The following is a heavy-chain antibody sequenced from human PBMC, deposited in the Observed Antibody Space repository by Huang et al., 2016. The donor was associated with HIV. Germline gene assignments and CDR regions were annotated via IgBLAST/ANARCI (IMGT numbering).Heavy chain of an antibody. CDR3: ARGQLGSYGDYDVLY. CDR2: ISTMFGTP. J-gene: IGHJ4*02. Sequence: QVQLVQSGAEVKTPGSSVKVSCKASGGTFSKYAISWVRQAPGQGLEWTGGISTMFGTPKYARKFQGRVTITADDSTSTTYVEVSSLRSEDTALYYCARGQLGSYGDYDVLYWGQGTLVTVSS. CDR1: GGTFSKYA. D-gene: IGHD4-17*01. V-gene: IGHV1-69*13.